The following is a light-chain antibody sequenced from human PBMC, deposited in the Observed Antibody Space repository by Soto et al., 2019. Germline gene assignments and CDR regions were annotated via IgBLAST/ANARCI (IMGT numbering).Light chain of an antibody. CDR2: DVS. CDR1: GSDGGGYKY. Sequence: QSALTQPASVSGSPGQSITISCTGTGSDGGGYKYVSWYQPLPGKAPKLMIYDVSYRPSGVSDRFSGSKSGNTASLIISGLQAEDEADYYCSSYASSSPFVFGTGTKFTVL. J-gene: IGLJ1*01. V-gene: IGLV2-14*01. CDR3: SSYASSSPFV.